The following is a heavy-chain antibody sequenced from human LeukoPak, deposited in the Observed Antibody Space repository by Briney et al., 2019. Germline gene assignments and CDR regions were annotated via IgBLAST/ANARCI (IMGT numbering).Heavy chain of an antibody. D-gene: IGHD5/OR15-5a*01. CDR2: ISSSSSYI. Sequence: GGSLRLSCAASGFTFSSYSMNWVRQAPGKGLEWVSSISSSSSYIYYADSVKGRFTISRDNAKNSLYLQMNSLRAEDTAVYYCAKGSGLVYYFDYWGQGTLVTVSS. CDR3: AKGSGLVYYFDY. J-gene: IGHJ4*02. V-gene: IGHV3-21*01. CDR1: GFTFSSYS.